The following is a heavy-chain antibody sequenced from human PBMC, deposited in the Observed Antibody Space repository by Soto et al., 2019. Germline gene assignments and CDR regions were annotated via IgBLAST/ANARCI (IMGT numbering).Heavy chain of an antibody. V-gene: IGHV1-69*13. J-gene: IGHJ5*02. CDR1: GGTFSSYA. CDR2: IIPIFGTA. D-gene: IGHD5-18*01. CDR3: ARDGYSYGTNWFDP. Sequence: ASVKVSCKASGGTFSSYAISWVRQAPGQGPEWMGGIIPIFGTANYAQKFQGRVTITADESTSTAYMELSSLRSEDTAAYYCARDGYSYGTNWFDPWGQGTLVTVSS.